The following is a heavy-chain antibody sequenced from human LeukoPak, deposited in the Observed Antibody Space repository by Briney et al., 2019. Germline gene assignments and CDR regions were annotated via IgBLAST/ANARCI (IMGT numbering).Heavy chain of an antibody. CDR2: INHSGST. J-gene: IGHJ4*02. Sequence: PSETLSLTCAVYGGSFSGYYWSWIRQPPGKGLEWIGEINHSGSTNYNPSLKSRVTISVDTSKNQFSLKLSSVTAADTAVYYCARLVRLRFLEWLSDTNYYFAYWGQETLVTVSS. V-gene: IGHV4-34*01. CDR3: ARLVRLRFLEWLSDTNYYFAY. D-gene: IGHD3-3*01. CDR1: GGSFSGYY.